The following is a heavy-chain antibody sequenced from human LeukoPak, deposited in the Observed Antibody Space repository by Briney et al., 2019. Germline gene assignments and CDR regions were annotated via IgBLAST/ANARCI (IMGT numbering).Heavy chain of an antibody. J-gene: IGHJ5*02. CDR3: ARIIAARYNWFDP. CDR2: IYTSGST. CDR1: GGSISSGSYY. V-gene: IGHV4-61*02. D-gene: IGHD6-6*01. Sequence: SQTPSLTCTVSGGSISSGSYYWSWIRQPAGKGLEWIGRIYTSGSTNYNPSLKSRVTISVDTSKNQFSLKLSSVTAADTAVYYCARIIAARYNWFDPWGQGTLVTVSS.